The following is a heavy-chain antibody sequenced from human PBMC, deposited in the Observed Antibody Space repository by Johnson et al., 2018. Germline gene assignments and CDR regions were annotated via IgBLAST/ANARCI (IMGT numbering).Heavy chain of an antibody. V-gene: IGHV3-33*01. J-gene: IGHJ6*02. CDR2: IWYDGNNK. CDR1: GLTFSSYG. CDR3: ARGVDYYGMDV. Sequence: VQLLESGGGVVQPGRSLRLSCAASGLTFSSYGMHWVRQAPGKGLEWVAVIWYDGNNKYYADSEKGRITISRDNSKNMLYLQRNSLRADDTAVYYCARGVDYYGMDVWGQGTTVPVSS.